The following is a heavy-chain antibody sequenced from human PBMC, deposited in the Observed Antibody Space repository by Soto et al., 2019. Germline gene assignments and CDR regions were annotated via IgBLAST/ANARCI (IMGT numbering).Heavy chain of an antibody. V-gene: IGHV1-2*02. CDR2: INPNSGGT. Sequence: RASVKVSCKASGYTFTGYYMHWVRQAPGQGLEWMGWINPNSGGTNYAQKFQGRVTMTRDTSISTAYMELSRLRSDDTAVYYCARTDGIGSSSVRIGYWGQGTLVTVSS. J-gene: IGHJ4*02. CDR3: ARTDGIGSSSVRIGY. CDR1: GYTFTGYY. D-gene: IGHD6-6*01.